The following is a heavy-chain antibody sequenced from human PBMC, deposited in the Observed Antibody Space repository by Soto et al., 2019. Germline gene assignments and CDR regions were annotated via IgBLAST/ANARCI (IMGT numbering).Heavy chain of an antibody. CDR3: ARDRGGITVAANPLGEWFDP. Sequence: QVQLQESGPGLVKPSETLSLTCTVSGVSIANFFWSWIRQPPGKGLEWIGYMSQGGTTTYNPPLKVRATISLDTSKNQLSLKLTSVTAADTAMYYCARDRGGITVAANPLGEWFDPWGPGTLVTVSS. CDR2: MSQGGTT. J-gene: IGHJ5*02. V-gene: IGHV4-59*08. D-gene: IGHD6-19*01. CDR1: GVSIANFF.